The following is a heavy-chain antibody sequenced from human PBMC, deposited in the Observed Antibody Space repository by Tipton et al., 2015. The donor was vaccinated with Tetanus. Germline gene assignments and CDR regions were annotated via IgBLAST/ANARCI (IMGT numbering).Heavy chain of an antibody. Sequence: TLSLTCTVSGGSVSSGSYYWSWIRQPPGKGLEWIGYIYNPSLKSRVTISVDTSKNQFSLKLSSVTAADTAVYYCASTVGHSGGYYYYYGMDVWGQGTTVTVSS. D-gene: IGHD3-16*01. CDR2: I. CDR3: ASTVGHSGGYYYYYGMDV. J-gene: IGHJ6*02. CDR1: GGSVSSGSYY. V-gene: IGHV4-61*01.